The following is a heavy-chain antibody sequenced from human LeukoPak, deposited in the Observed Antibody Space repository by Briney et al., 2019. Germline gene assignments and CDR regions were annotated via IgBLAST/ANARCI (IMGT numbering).Heavy chain of an antibody. CDR2: IYSGGST. CDR1: GFIVSSNY. Sequence: GGSLRLSCAASGFIVSSNYMSWVRQAPGKGLEWVSAIYSGGSTYYADSVKGRFTISRDISKNTLYLQMNSLRAEDTAVYYCAKEDYYGSGSFPGYWGQGALVTVSS. D-gene: IGHD3-10*01. CDR3: AKEDYYGSGSFPGY. V-gene: IGHV3-53*05. J-gene: IGHJ4*02.